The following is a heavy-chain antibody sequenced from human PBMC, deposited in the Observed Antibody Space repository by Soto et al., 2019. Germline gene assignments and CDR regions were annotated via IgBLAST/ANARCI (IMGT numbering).Heavy chain of an antibody. J-gene: IGHJ4*02. CDR1: GGSISSGDNY. D-gene: IGHD6-13*01. CDR2: SGST. CDR3: ARVTYSSSWFPFDF. Sequence: SETLSLTXTVSGGSISSGDNYWSWIRQPPGKGLEWIGHSGSTNYNPSLKSRVTISVDTSKNQFSLKLSSVIAADTAVYYCARVTYSSSWFPFDFWGRGTLVTVSS. V-gene: IGHV4-30-4*01.